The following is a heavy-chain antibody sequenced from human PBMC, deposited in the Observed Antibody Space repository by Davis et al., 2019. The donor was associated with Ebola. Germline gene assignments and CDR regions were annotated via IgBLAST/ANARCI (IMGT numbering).Heavy chain of an antibody. CDR2: IEHHGRT. V-gene: IGHV4-59*01. Sequence: PGGSLRLSCEGTGFSFSNSDMNWVRQAPGKGLEWIGYIEHHGRTEYIPSLMSRVTISLDTSRNQFSLKLSSVTAADTAVYYCARGVYGAYFDNWGQGTLVTVSS. CDR3: ARGVYGAYFDN. J-gene: IGHJ4*02. CDR1: GFSFSNSD. D-gene: IGHD4-17*01.